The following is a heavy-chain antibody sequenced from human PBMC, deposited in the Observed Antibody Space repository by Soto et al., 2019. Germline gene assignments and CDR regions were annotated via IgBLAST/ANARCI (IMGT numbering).Heavy chain of an antibody. J-gene: IGHJ6*02. V-gene: IGHV3-30-3*01. CDR1: GFTFSSYA. D-gene: IGHD3-3*01. CDR3: ARGGDFWGGSPPYYYYGMDV. Sequence: QVQLVESGGGVVQPGRSLRLSCAASGFTFSSYAMHWVRQAPGKGLEWVAVISYDGSNKYYADSVKGRFTISRDNSKNTVYRQMNSLRAEDTAGYYCARGGDFWGGSPPYYYYGMDVWGQGTTVTVSS. CDR2: ISYDGSNK.